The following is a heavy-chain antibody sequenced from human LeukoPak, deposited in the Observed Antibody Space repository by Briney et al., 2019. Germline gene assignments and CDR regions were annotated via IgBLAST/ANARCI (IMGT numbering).Heavy chain of an antibody. CDR1: GYTFTGYY. J-gene: IGHJ5*02. CDR3: ARNYYDSSGYQWKRFDP. Sequence: GASVKVSCKASGYTFTGYYMDWGRQAPGQGLEWMGWINPNSGGTNYAQKFQGRVTMTRDTASSTAYMELSRLRSDDTAVYYCARNYYDSSGYQWKRFDPWGQGTLVTVSS. D-gene: IGHD3-22*01. V-gene: IGHV1-2*02. CDR2: INPNSGGT.